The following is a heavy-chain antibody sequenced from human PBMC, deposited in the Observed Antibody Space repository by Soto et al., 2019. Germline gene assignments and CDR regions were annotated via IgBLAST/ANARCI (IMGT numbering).Heavy chain of an antibody. J-gene: IGHJ6*02. Sequence: PGGSLRLSCAASGFTFSDYSMNWVSQAPGKGLEWVSYISRSGSDIYYADSVKGRFTISRDNAKNSLFLQMNSLRAEDTAVYYCATVGYCSSTSCQTRYYYYGMDVWGQGTTVTVSS. D-gene: IGHD2-2*03. CDR1: GFTFSDYS. V-gene: IGHV3-11*01. CDR3: ATVGYCSSTSCQTRYYYYGMDV. CDR2: ISRSGSDI.